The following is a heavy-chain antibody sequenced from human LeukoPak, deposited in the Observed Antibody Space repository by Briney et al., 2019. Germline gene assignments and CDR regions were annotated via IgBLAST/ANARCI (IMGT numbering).Heavy chain of an antibody. CDR1: GFTFSSYE. CDR2: ISSSGSTI. D-gene: IGHD2-15*01. V-gene: IGHV3-48*03. CDR3: ARDLRSGGSCYFDY. Sequence: GGSLRLSCAASGFTFSSYEMNWVRQAPGKGLEWVSYISSSGSTIYYADSVKGRFTISRDDAKNSLYLQTNSLRAEDTAVYYCARDLRSGGSCYFDYWGQGTLVTVSS. J-gene: IGHJ4*02.